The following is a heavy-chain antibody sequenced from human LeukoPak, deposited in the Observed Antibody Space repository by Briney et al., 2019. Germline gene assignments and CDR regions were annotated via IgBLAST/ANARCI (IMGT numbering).Heavy chain of an antibody. D-gene: IGHD3-10*01. CDR3: AKEGRDYYGSGSYYPPFDY. Sequence: GGSLRLSRAASGFTFSSYAMSWVRQAPGKGLEWVSAISGSGGSTYYADSVKGRFTISRDNSKNTLYLQMNSLRAEDTAVYYCAKEGRDYYGSGSYYPPFDYWGQGTLVTVSS. J-gene: IGHJ4*02. CDR2: ISGSGGST. CDR1: GFTFSSYA. V-gene: IGHV3-23*01.